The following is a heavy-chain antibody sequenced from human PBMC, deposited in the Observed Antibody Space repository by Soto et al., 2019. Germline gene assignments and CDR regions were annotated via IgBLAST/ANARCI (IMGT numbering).Heavy chain of an antibody. D-gene: IGHD7-27*01. CDR1: GFTFSDYY. CDR2: NRNKANRNAP. CDR3: ARDTGGGYDY. Sequence: EVQLVESGGGLVQPGGSLRLSCAASGFTFSDYYMDWVRQVPGKGLEWIGRNRNKANRNAPEYVASVKVRFSISREDSKDSMYRQMNSLKTEDTAGYYCARDTGGGYDYWGQGALVTVSS. V-gene: IGHV3-72*01. J-gene: IGHJ4*02.